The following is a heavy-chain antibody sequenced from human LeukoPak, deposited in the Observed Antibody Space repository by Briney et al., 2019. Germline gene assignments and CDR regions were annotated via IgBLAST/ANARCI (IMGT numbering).Heavy chain of an antibody. CDR2: INHSGST. J-gene: IGHJ4*02. CDR3: ARRYYYDSSGYYGS. Sequence: SETLSLTCAVYGGSFSGYHWSWIRQPPGKGLEWIGEINHSGSTNYNPSLKSRVTISVDTSKNQFSLKLSSVTAADTAVYYCARRYYYDSSGYYGSWGQGTLVTVSS. D-gene: IGHD3-22*01. V-gene: IGHV4-34*01. CDR1: GGSFSGYH.